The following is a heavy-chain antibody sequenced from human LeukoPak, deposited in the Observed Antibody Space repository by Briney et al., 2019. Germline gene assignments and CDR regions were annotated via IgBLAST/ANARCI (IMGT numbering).Heavy chain of an antibody. V-gene: IGHV3-23*01. CDR2: ISGSGGST. D-gene: IGHD1-1*01. CDR3: AKGGQLERRPHFDY. CDR1: GFTFSSYA. Sequence: PGGSLRLSCAASGFTFSSYAMSWVRQAPGKGLEWVSAISGSGGSTYYADSVKGRFTISRGNSKNTLYLQMNSLRAEDTAVYYCAKGGQLERRPHFDYWGQGTLVTVSS. J-gene: IGHJ4*02.